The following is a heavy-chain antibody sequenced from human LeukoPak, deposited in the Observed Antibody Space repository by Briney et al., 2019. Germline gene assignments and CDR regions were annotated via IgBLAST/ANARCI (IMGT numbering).Heavy chain of an antibody. D-gene: IGHD2-15*01. V-gene: IGHV3-30*18. CDR3: AKGDIVVGGYDY. J-gene: IGHJ4*02. CDR1: GFTFSSYG. CDR2: ISYDGSNK. Sequence: PGGSLRLSRAASGFTFSSYGMHWVRQAPGKGLEWVAVISYDGSNKYYADSVKGRFTISRDNSKNTLYLQMNSLRAEDTAVYYCAKGDIVVGGYDYWGQGTLVTVSS.